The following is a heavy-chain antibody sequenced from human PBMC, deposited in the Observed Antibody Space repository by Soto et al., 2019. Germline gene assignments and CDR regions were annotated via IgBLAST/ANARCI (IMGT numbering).Heavy chain of an antibody. J-gene: IGHJ4*02. Sequence: SESLSVTCAVSGGSVSSYWWSWIRQPPGKGLEWIGYIYYTGSTNYNPSLKSRVTISLDASKSQFSLKLSSVTAADTAAYYCARGPGASGTYHYFFDYWGPGTLVTVSS. CDR1: GGSVSSYW. D-gene: IGHD3-10*01. V-gene: IGHV4-59*02. CDR3: ARGPGASGTYHYFFDY. CDR2: IYYTGST.